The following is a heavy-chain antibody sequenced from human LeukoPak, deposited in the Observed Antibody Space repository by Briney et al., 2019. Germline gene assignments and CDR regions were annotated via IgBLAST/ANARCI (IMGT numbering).Heavy chain of an antibody. J-gene: IGHJ4*02. CDR1: GAAFTKYG. Sequence: GFLRLSCAASGAAFTKYGMKWVRQAAGAGLEYISGISRSGDITHYADSVKGRFTISRDNVQNTLYLQMNSLRADDTALYYCATEGFYYWGPGTQVTVSS. V-gene: IGHV3-23*01. CDR3: ATEGFYY. CDR2: ISRSGDIT.